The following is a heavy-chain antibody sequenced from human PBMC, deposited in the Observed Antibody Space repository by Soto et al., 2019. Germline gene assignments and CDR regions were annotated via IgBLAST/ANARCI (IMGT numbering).Heavy chain of an antibody. J-gene: IGHJ4*02. Sequence: PGGSLRLSCATSGFTFSGSWMTWVRQAPGKGLEGVATIVPDGSEKYYVGSVKGRFTISRDNAKNSLSLQMSSLSPEDTAVYYCADADSYWGQGTLVTVSS. V-gene: IGHV3-7*01. CDR1: GFTFSGSW. CDR2: IVPDGSEK. D-gene: IGHD3-3*01. CDR3: ADADSY.